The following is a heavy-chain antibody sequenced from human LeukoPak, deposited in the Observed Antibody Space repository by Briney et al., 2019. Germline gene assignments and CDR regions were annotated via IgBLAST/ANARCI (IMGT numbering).Heavy chain of an antibody. CDR1: GFTFSSYS. D-gene: IGHD6-19*01. CDR2: ISSSSSYI. V-gene: IGHV3-21*01. CDR3: ARVMRVGSSVIGIDY. J-gene: IGHJ4*02. Sequence: GGSLRLSCAASGFTFSSYSMTWVRQAPGKGLEWVSSISSSSSYIYYADSVKGRFTISRDNAKNSLYLQMNSLRAEDRAVYYCARVMRVGSSVIGIDYWGQGTLVTVSS.